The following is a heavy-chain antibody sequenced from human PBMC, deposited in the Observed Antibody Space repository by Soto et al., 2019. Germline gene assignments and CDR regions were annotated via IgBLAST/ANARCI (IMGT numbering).Heavy chain of an antibody. CDR2: ISSSSSTI. CDR3: ARDEYYDFWSGYFYYGMDV. D-gene: IGHD3-3*01. J-gene: IGHJ6*01. Sequence: PWGSLLLSCASSGFTFSIYSMNWVRQAPGKGLDWVSYISSSSSTIYYADSVKGRFTISRDNAKNSLYLQMNSLRDEDTAVYYCARDEYYDFWSGYFYYGMDVWGQGTTVTVSS. CDR1: GFTFSIYS. V-gene: IGHV3-48*02.